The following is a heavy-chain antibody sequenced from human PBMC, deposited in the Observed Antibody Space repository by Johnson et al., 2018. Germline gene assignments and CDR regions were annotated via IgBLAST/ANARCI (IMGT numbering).Heavy chain of an antibody. CDR1: GFTFHDYA. CDR2: ISRIGDFI. CDR3: AQSAETVIILAASDI. D-gene: IGHD3-16*02. V-gene: IGHV3-9*01. Sequence: EVQLVESGGGLVQPGRSLRLSCVASGFTFHDYAMHWVRQLPGKGREWVSRISRIGDFIAYADSVKGRFPISRDYPKNSLYLQLNNLRREDTALYYCAQSAETVIILAASDIWGQGTMVTVSS. J-gene: IGHJ3*02.